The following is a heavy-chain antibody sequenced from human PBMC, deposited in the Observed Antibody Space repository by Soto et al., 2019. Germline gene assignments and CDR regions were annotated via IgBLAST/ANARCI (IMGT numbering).Heavy chain of an antibody. J-gene: IGHJ5*02. V-gene: IGHV4-59*01. CDR2: IYYSGST. D-gene: IGHD5-12*01. CDR1: GGSISSYY. CDR3: AREPGYSGYLKEVWFDP. Sequence: QVQLQESGPGLVKPSETLSLTCTVSGGSISSYYWSWIRQPPGKGLECIGYIYYSGSTNYHPSLKRRVTISVDTSKNQFSLKLSSATAADTAVYYCAREPGYSGYLKEVWFDPWGQGTLVTVSS.